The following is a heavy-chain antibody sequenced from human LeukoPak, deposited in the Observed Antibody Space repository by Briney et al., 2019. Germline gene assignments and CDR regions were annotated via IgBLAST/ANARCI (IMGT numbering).Heavy chain of an antibody. Sequence: PSETLSLTCTVSGGSISSSNYYWGWIRPPPGKGLEWIGSISYSGSTYYNPSLKSRVTISVDTSRNHFSLKLTSMTAADRAVYYCARLDYHGSEIQTFYYWGQGTLVTVSS. CDR2: ISYSGST. J-gene: IGHJ4*02. D-gene: IGHD3-10*01. CDR3: ARLDYHGSEIQTFYY. CDR1: GGSISSSNYY. V-gene: IGHV4-39*07.